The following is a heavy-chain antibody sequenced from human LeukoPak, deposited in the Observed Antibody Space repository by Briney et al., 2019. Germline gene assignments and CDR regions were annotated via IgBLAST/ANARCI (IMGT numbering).Heavy chain of an antibody. J-gene: IGHJ4*02. D-gene: IGHD3-3*01. V-gene: IGHV3-30*07. CDR2: ISYDGSNK. Sequence: GRSLRLSCAASGFTFSSYAMHWVRQAPGKGLEWVAVISYDGSNKYYADSVRGRFTISRDNAKNSLHLQMDSLSAEDTAVYYCARDFWSGYYTEDWGQGALVIVSS. CDR3: ARDFWSGYYTED. CDR1: GFTFSSYA.